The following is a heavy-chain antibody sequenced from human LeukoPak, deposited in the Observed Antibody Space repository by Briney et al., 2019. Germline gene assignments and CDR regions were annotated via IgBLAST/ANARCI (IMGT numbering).Heavy chain of an antibody. V-gene: IGHV4-61*01. Sequence: SETLSLTCTVSGYSISSGYYWGWIRQPPGKGLEWIGYIYYSGSTNYNPSLKSRVTISVDTSKNQFSLKLSSVTAADTAVYYCARGLGIAAADDAFDIWGQGTMVTVSS. J-gene: IGHJ3*02. CDR3: ARGLGIAAADDAFDI. D-gene: IGHD6-13*01. CDR2: IYYSGST. CDR1: GYSISSGYY.